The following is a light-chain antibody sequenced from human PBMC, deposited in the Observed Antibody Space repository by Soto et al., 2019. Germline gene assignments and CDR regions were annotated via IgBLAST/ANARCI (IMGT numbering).Light chain of an antibody. CDR3: QPYGSSPYT. V-gene: IGKV3-20*01. Sequence: EILLTQSPGTLSLSPGERATLSCRASQSVRNSYLAWYQQKPGQAPRLLIYGASGRATGIPDRFSGSGSGTDFTLTISRLEPEDFAVSYCQPYGSSPYTFGQGTKLEI. J-gene: IGKJ2*01. CDR2: GAS. CDR1: QSVRNSY.